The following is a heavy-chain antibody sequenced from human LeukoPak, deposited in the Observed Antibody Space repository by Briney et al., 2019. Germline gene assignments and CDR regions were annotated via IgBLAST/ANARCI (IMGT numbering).Heavy chain of an antibody. CDR2: IYSGGST. CDR3: VREVGVKNWFDP. J-gene: IGHJ5*02. CDR1: GFTVSSNY. Sequence: GGSLRLSCAASGFTVSSNYMSWVRQAPGKGLEWVSVIYSGGSTYYADSVKGRFTISRDSSKNTLYLQMNSLSVEDTAVYYCVREVGVKNWFDPWGQGTLVTVSS. V-gene: IGHV3-53*01. D-gene: IGHD1-26*01.